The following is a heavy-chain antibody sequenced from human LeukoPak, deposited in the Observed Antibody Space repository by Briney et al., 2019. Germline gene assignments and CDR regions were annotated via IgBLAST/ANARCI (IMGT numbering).Heavy chain of an antibody. D-gene: IGHD2-2*01. V-gene: IGHV1-18*01. CDR2: ISAYNGNT. CDR1: GYTFTSYG. J-gene: IGHJ6*02. CDR3: ARDRYCSSTSCYHYYGMDV. Sequence: ASVKVSCKASGYTFTSYGISWVRQAPGQGLEWMGWISAYNGNTNYAQKLQGRVTMTTDASTSTAYMELRSLRSDDTAVYYCARDRYCSSTSCYHYYGMDVWGQGTTVTVSS.